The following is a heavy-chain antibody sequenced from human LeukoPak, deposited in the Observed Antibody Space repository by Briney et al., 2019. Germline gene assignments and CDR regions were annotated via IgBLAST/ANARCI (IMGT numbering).Heavy chain of an antibody. D-gene: IGHD2-2*02. CDR1: GFTFSSYS. CDR3: ARDIGDIVLVPAAIGFDY. Sequence: PGGSLRLSCAASGFTFSSYSMNWVRQAPGKGLEWVSSISSSSSYIYYADSVKGRFTISRDNAKNSLYLQMNSLRAEDTAVYYCARDIGDIVLVPAAIGFDYWGQGTLVTVSS. V-gene: IGHV3-21*04. CDR2: ISSSSSYI. J-gene: IGHJ4*02.